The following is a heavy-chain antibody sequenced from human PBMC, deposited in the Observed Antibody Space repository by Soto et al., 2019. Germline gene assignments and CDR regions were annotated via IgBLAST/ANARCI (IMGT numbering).Heavy chain of an antibody. Sequence: VQLVESGGGLVKPGGSLRISCAASGFTFSTFSMDWVRHAPGQGLEWVSSISSRGTYVYYADSVKGRFTISKDNANNLLFLQMNSLRAEDTAVYYCARQVPYSSHRMDVWGQGTTVTVSS. D-gene: IGHD3-22*01. CDR1: GFTFSTFS. CDR3: ARQVPYSSHRMDV. CDR2: ISSRGTYV. J-gene: IGHJ6*02. V-gene: IGHV3-21*06.